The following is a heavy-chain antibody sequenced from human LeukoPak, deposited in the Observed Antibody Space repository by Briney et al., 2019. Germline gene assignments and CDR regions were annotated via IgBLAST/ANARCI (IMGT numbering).Heavy chain of an antibody. CDR2: IYYSGST. J-gene: IGHJ5*02. CDR3: ARHGVDYYDSSGAIDP. D-gene: IGHD3-22*01. V-gene: IGHV4-59*08. Sequence: SETLSLTCTVSGGSISNYYWSWIRQPPGKGLAWIGYIYYSGSTNYNPSLKSRVTISVDTSKNQFSLKLSSVTAADTAVYYCARHGVDYYDSSGAIDPWGQGTLVTVSS. CDR1: GGSISNYY.